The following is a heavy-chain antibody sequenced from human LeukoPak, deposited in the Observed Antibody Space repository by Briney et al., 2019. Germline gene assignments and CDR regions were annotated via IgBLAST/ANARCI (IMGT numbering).Heavy chain of an antibody. D-gene: IGHD2-2*01. Sequence: ASLKLSCEASGYTFTGYYMHWVRQAPGQGLEWMGWINPNSGGTNYAQKFQGRVTMTRDTSISTAYMELSRLRSDDTAVYYCARESDIVVVPAAIEVPRALDPWGQGTLVTVSS. V-gene: IGHV1-2*02. J-gene: IGHJ5*02. CDR1: GYTFTGYY. CDR2: INPNSGGT. CDR3: ARESDIVVVPAAIEVPRALDP.